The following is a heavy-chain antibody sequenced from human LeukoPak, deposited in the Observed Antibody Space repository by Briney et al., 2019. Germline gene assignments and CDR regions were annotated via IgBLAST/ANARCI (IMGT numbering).Heavy chain of an antibody. CDR1: GFTFSSYA. CDR3: ARDPLLRYFDWLMQHNDAFDI. Sequence: PGGSLRLSCAASGFTFSSYAMHWVRQAPGKGLEWVAVISYDGSNKYYADSVKGRFTISRDNSKNTLYLQMYSLRAEDTAVYYCARDPLLRYFDWLMQHNDAFDIWGQGTMVTVSS. J-gene: IGHJ3*02. D-gene: IGHD3-9*01. CDR2: ISYDGSNK. V-gene: IGHV3-30*04.